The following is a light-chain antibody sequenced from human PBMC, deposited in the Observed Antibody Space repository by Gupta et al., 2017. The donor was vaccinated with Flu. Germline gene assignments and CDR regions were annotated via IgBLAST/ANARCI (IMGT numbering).Light chain of an antibody. CDR1: QYIATY. J-gene: IGKJ4*01. Sequence: EIQMTQSPSSLSASVGDRVTITCRPSQYIATYLNWYQHKPGQAPKLLIPAASNLQRGVPSRFSGRESGTDFTLTISNLQPEDFATYYCQQAYTDLLTFGGGTKMEIK. CDR2: AAS. CDR3: QQAYTDLLT. V-gene: IGKV1-39*01.